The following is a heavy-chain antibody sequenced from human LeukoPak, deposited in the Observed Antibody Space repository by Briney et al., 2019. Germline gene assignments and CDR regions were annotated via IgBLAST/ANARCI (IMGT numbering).Heavy chain of an antibody. CDR1: GGSISSSNW. V-gene: IGHV4-4*02. Sequence: SETLSLTCAVSGGSISSSNWWSWVRQPPGKGLEWIGEIYHSGSTNYNPSLKSRVTISVDKSKNQFSLKLSSVTAADTAMYYCALDSSGWSDDSFDIWGQGTTVTVSS. D-gene: IGHD6-19*01. CDR3: ALDSSGWSDDSFDI. CDR2: IYHSGST. J-gene: IGHJ3*02.